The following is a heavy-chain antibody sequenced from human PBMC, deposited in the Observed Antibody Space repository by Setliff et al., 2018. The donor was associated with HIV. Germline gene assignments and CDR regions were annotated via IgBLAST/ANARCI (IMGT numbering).Heavy chain of an antibody. V-gene: IGHV4-39*07. Sequence: SETLSLTCSVSGGSISDNKYYWSWIRQPPGKGLEWTGSIYHSGKTYYNPSLKSRLTISVDTSKNQFSLKLSSVTAADTAVYYCARVETTVPTPDYWGQGTLVTVSS. D-gene: IGHD4-17*01. J-gene: IGHJ4*02. CDR3: ARVETTVPTPDY. CDR2: IYHSGKT. CDR1: GGSISDNKYY.